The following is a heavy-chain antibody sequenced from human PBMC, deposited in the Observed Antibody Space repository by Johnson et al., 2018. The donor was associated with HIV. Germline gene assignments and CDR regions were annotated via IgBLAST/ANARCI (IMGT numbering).Heavy chain of an antibody. CDR1: GFTVSSNY. CDR2: IYSGGST. CDR3: ARGHYYDTGHDAFDI. V-gene: IGHV3-66*01. J-gene: IGHJ3*02. Sequence: EVQVVESGGGVVQPGGSLRLSCAASGFTVSSNYMSWVRQAPGKGLEWVSVIYSGGSTYYADSVKGRFTISRDNSKNTLYLQMNSLRAEDTAVYYCARGHYYDTGHDAFDIWGQGTMVTVSS. D-gene: IGHD3-22*01.